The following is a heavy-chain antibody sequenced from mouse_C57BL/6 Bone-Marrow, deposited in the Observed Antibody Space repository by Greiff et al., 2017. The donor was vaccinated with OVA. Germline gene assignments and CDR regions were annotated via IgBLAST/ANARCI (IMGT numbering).Heavy chain of an antibody. CDR1: GFTFSSYA. D-gene: IGHD1-1*01. CDR3: ARDRGYYGSSPAWFAY. J-gene: IGHJ3*01. V-gene: IGHV5-4*01. Sequence: EVQLVESGGDLVKPGGSLKLSCAASGFTFSSYAMSWVRQTPEKRLEWVATISDGGSYTYYPDNVKGRFTISRDNAKNNLYLQMSHLKSEDTAMYYCARDRGYYGSSPAWFAYWGQGTLVTVSA. CDR2: ISDGGSYT.